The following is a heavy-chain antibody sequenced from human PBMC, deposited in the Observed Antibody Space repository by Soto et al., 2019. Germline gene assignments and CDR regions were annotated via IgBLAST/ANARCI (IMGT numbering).Heavy chain of an antibody. Sequence: GGSLRLSCAASGFTFSNYAMSWVRQAPEKGLEWVSLVSATAGTTYYTDSVKGRLTISRDNSRNTVYLQMNSLRADDTAVYYCAKDRLAGGFDYWGQGTLVTVSS. CDR3: AKDRLAGGFDY. CDR1: GFTFSNYA. V-gene: IGHV3-23*01. CDR2: VSATAGTT. J-gene: IGHJ4*02. D-gene: IGHD3-16*01.